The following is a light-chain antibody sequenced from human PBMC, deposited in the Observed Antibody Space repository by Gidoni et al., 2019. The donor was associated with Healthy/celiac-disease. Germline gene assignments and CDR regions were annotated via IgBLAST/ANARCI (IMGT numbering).Light chain of an antibody. Sequence: EIVLTQSPATLSLSPGERATLSCRASQSVSSYLAWYQQKPGQAPRLLIYDASNWATGIPARFSGSVSGTYFTLTISSLEPEDFAVYYCQQRSNWPPLTFGGGTKVEIK. CDR3: QQRSNWPPLT. V-gene: IGKV3-11*01. CDR1: QSVSSY. J-gene: IGKJ4*01. CDR2: DAS.